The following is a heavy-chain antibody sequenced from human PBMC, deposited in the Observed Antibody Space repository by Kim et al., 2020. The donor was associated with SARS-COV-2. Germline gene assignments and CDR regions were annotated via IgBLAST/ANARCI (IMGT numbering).Heavy chain of an antibody. CDR2: IIPIFGTA. CDR1: GGTFSSYA. D-gene: IGHD6-6*01. Sequence: SVKVSCKASGGTFSSYAISWVRQAPGQGLEWMGGIIPIFGTANYAQKFQGRVTITADESTSTAYMELSSLRSEDTAVYYCARGYRSIEYSSSFHWFDPWGQGTLVTVSS. V-gene: IGHV1-69*13. J-gene: IGHJ5*02. CDR3: ARGYRSIEYSSSFHWFDP.